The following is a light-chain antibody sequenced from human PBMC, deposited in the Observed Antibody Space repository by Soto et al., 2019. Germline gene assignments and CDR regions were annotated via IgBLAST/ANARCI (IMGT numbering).Light chain of an antibody. CDR1: QSVTGNF. J-gene: IGKJ2*03. V-gene: IGKV3-20*01. CDR2: GAS. CDR3: QHYGGSPPVS. Sequence: EIVLTQSPGTLSLSPGERATLSCRASQSVTGNFLAWYQQKPGQAPRLLIFGASSRATGIPDRFSRSGSGTAFTLTISRLEPEDFAVYYCQHYGGSPPVSFGQGTKLEIK.